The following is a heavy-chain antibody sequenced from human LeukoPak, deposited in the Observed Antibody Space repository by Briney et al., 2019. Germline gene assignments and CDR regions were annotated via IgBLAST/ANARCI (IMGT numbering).Heavy chain of an antibody. D-gene: IGHD2-15*01. CDR1: GGSISSYY. Sequence: SETLSLTCTVSGGSISSYYWSWIRQPPGKGLEWIGYIYYSGSTNYNPSLKSRVTISVDTSKNQFSLKLSSVTAADTAVYYCARTSRWGCSGGSYYLDYWGQGTLVTVSS. J-gene: IGHJ4*02. CDR2: IYYSGST. CDR3: ARTSRWGCSGGSYYLDY. V-gene: IGHV4-59*01.